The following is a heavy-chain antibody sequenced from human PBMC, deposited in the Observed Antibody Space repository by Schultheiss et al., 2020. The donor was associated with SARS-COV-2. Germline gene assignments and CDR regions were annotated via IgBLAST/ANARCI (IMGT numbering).Heavy chain of an antibody. J-gene: IGHJ4*02. CDR1: GYSFTSYW. CDR3: ARRSAMDRESNFDY. V-gene: IGHV5-51*01. D-gene: IGHD5-18*01. Sequence: GESLKISCKGSGYSFTSYWIGWVRQMPGKGLGQLGSIYPGDSDTRHSPSFQGQVTISADKSISTAYLQWSSLKASDTAMYYCARRSAMDRESNFDYWGQGTLVTVSS. CDR2: IYPGDSDT.